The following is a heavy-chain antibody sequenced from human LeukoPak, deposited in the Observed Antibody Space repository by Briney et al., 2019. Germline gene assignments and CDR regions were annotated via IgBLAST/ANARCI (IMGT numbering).Heavy chain of an antibody. CDR3: ARAQQLASDHQPFDY. CDR2: INHSGST. Sequence: SETLSLTCAVYGGSFSGYYWSWIRQPPWKGLEWIGEINHSGSTNYNPSLKSRVTISVDTSKNQFSLKLSSVTAADTAVYHCARAQQLASDHQPFDYWGQGTLVTVSS. V-gene: IGHV4-34*01. J-gene: IGHJ4*02. D-gene: IGHD6-13*01. CDR1: GGSFSGYY.